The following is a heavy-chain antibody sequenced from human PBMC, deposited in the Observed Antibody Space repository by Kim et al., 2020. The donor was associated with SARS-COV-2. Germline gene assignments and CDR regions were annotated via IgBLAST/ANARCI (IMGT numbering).Heavy chain of an antibody. D-gene: IGHD6-13*01. CDR3: AGPSDSSSWYYY. J-gene: IGHJ4*02. V-gene: IGHV1-69*02. Sequence: TYAQKFQGRVTITADKPTSTAYMELSSLRSEDTAVYYCAGPSDSSSWYYYWGQGTLVTVSS.